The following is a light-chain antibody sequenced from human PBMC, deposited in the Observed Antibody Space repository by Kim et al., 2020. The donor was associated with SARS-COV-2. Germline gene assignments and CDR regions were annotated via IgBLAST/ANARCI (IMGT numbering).Light chain of an antibody. CDR1: SLRSYY. J-gene: IGLJ2*01. Sequence: VALGQTVRITCQGDSLRSYYATWYQQKPGQAPIVVIYGKNNRPAGIPDRCSGSSSGNTPSLTITGTQAGDEADYYCNSRDSNDNVVFGGGTQLTVL. V-gene: IGLV3-19*01. CDR2: GKN. CDR3: NSRDSNDNVV.